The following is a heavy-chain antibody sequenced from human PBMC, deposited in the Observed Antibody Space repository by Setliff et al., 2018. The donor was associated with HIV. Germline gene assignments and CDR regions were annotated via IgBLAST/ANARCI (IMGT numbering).Heavy chain of an antibody. CDR3: ARGGYHGFGSYGDY. CDR2: LNPSGDST. J-gene: IGHJ4*02. Sequence: GASVKVSCKAPGYTFTTYYVHWVRQAPGQGLEWTGILNPSGDSTAYAQQFQGRVTMTRDTSTSTVYMELSSLRSEDTAVYYCARGGYHGFGSYGDYWGQGTLVTVSS. CDR1: GYTFTTYY. D-gene: IGHD3-10*01. V-gene: IGHV1-46*01.